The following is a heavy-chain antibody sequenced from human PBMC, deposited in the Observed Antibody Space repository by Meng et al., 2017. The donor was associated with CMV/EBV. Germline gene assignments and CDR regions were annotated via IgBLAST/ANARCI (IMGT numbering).Heavy chain of an antibody. CDR2: ISSSSSYI. J-gene: IGHJ4*02. CDR1: FTFSSYS. V-gene: IGHV3-21*01. Sequence: FTFSSYSMNWVRQAPGTGLEWVSSISSSSSYIYYADSVKGRFTISRDNAKNSLYLQMTSLRAEDTAVYYCARDAEYYDILTGHSYFDYWGQGTLVTVSS. CDR3: ARDAEYYDILTGHSYFDY. D-gene: IGHD3-9*01.